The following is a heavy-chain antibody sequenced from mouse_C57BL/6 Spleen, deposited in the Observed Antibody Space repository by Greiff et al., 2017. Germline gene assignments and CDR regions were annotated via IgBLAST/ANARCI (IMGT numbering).Heavy chain of an antibody. D-gene: IGHD2-2*01. Sequence: EVQLQQSGPELVKPGASVKMSCKASGYTFTDYNMHWVKQSHGKSLEWIGYINPNNGGTSYNQKFKGKATLTVNKSSSTAYMELRSLTSEDSAVYYCAREGYGSYYFDYWGQGTTLTVSS. J-gene: IGHJ2*01. CDR3: AREGYGSYYFDY. CDR1: GYTFTDYN. CDR2: INPNNGGT. V-gene: IGHV1-22*01.